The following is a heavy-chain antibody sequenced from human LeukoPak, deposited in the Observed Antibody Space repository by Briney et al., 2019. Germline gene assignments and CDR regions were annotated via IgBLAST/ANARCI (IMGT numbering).Heavy chain of an antibody. D-gene: IGHD3-22*01. J-gene: IGHJ4*02. V-gene: IGHV4-34*01. CDR3: ARETPSYYYDSSGPMLGVDY. Sequence: SETLSLTCAVYGGSFSGYYWSWIRQPPGKGLQWIGDINHSGSTNYSPSLKSRVTMSVDTSKNQFSLKLSSVTAADTAVYYCARETPSYYYDSSGPMLGVDYWGQGTLVTVSS. CDR2: INHSGST. CDR1: GGSFSGYY.